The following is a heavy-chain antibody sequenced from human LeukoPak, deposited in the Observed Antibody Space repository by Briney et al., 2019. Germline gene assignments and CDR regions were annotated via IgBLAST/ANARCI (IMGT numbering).Heavy chain of an antibody. D-gene: IGHD3-10*01. CDR1: GGSLSGYS. J-gene: IGHJ5*02. CDR3: ARVYITVVRGSWFDP. CDR2: IDYSGST. Sequence: SETLSLTCAVYGGSLSGYSWTWIRQPPGKGLEWLGEIDYSGSTNHNASLTGRVTVSADTSQNHFSLTLSSVTAADTAVYYCARVYITVVRGSWFDPWGQGTLVTVSS. V-gene: IGHV4-34*01.